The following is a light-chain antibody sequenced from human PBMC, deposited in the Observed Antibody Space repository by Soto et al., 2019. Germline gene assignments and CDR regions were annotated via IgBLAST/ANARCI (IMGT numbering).Light chain of an antibody. Sequence: EIVLTQSPATLSVSPGEGATLSCRASQSVGVKLAWYQQKPGQAPRLLIFGVSTRANGVPARFSGSGSGTDFSLTISNLEFEDFALYFCQQYSEWPPEYTFGQGTVLEIK. CDR2: GVS. J-gene: IGKJ2*01. V-gene: IGKV3-15*01. CDR1: QSVGVK. CDR3: QQYSEWPPEYT.